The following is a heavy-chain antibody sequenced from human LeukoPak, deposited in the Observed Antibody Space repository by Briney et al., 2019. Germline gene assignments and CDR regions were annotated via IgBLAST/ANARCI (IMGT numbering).Heavy chain of an antibody. CDR3: TTAVGYASTCFDD. J-gene: IGHJ4*02. Sequence: PGGSLILSCAASGFTFSNAWMSWVRQAPGKGLEWVGRIKSKTDGGTTDYAAPVKDRFTISRHDSKNTLYLQMTSLKTEDTAVYYCTTAVGYASTCFDDCGQRTLVTVSS. D-gene: IGHD5-12*01. CDR2: IKSKTDGGTT. V-gene: IGHV3-15*01. CDR1: GFTFSNAW.